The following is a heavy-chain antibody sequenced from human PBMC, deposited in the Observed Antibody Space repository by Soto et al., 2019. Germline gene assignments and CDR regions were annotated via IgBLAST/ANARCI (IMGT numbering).Heavy chain of an antibody. CDR1: GYTFTSYG. Sequence: ASVKVSCKASGYTFTSYGISWVRQAPGQGLEWMGWISAYNGNTNYAQKLQGRITMTRDTFTNTAYMELGGLRSDETAVYYCARNDGDNSTNFWGQGTLVTVSS. J-gene: IGHJ4*02. CDR2: ISAYNGNT. V-gene: IGHV1-18*04. CDR3: ARNDGDNSTNF. D-gene: IGHD3-3*01.